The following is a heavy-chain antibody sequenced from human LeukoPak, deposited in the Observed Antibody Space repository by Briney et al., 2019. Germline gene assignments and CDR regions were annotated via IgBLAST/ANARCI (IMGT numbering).Heavy chain of an antibody. CDR3: ARSRQWELLSLGDY. Sequence: SVKVSCKASGGTFSSSSISWVRQAPGQGLEWMGGIIPIFGTANYAQKFQGRVTMTRDTSTSTVYMELSSLRSEDTAVYYCARSRQWELLSLGDYWGQGTLVTVSS. J-gene: IGHJ4*02. D-gene: IGHD1-26*01. CDR2: IIPIFGTA. CDR1: GGTFSSSS. V-gene: IGHV1-69*05.